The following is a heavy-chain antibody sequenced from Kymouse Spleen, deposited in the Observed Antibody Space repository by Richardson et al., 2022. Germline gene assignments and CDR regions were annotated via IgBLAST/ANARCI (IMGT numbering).Heavy chain of an antibody. CDR3: ARQIHFNWFDP. V-gene: IGHV4-39*01. CDR1: GGSISSSSYY. J-gene: IGHJ5*02. CDR2: IYYSGST. Sequence: QLQLQESGPGLVKPSETLSLTCTVSGGSISSSSYYWGWIRQPPGKGLEWIGSIYYSGSTYYNPSLKSRVTISVDTSKNQFSLKLSSVTAADTAVYYCARQIHFNWFDPWGQGTLVTVSS. D-gene: IGHD5-18,IGHD5-18*01.